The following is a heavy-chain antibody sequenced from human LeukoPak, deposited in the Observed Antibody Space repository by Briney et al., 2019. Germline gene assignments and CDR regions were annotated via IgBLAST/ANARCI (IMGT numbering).Heavy chain of an antibody. J-gene: IGHJ4*02. CDR2: ISGSGGST. V-gene: IGHV3-23*01. CDR3: AKGGYYYDSSGYNY. CDR1: GFTFSSYA. D-gene: IGHD3-22*01. Sequence: GGSLRLSCAASGFTFSSYAMSWVRQAPGKGLEWVSAISGSGGSTYYADSVKGRFTISRDNSKNTLYLQMNSLRAEDTAVYYCAKGGYYYDSSGYNYWGQGSLVSVSS.